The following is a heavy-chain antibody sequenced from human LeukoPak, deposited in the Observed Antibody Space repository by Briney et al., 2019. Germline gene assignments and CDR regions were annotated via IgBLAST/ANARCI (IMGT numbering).Heavy chain of an antibody. V-gene: IGHV1-2*02. J-gene: IGHJ4*02. D-gene: IGHD6-13*01. CDR2: INPNSGDT. CDR1: GYTFTGYY. Sequence: ASVKVSCKASGYTFTGYYMHWVRQAPGQGLEWMGWINPNSGDTNYAQKFQGRVTMTRDTSISTAYMELSRLRSDDTAVYYCARARRIAAAGLYYFDYWGQGTLVTVSS. CDR3: ARARRIAAAGLYYFDY.